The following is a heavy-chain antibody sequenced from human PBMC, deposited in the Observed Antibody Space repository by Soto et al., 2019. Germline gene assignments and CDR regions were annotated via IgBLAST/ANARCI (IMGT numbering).Heavy chain of an antibody. CDR2: ITSISGTI. J-gene: IGHJ6*04. CDR1: GFTFSAYS. V-gene: IGHV3-48*01. CDR3: ARGNTLFGVVN. Sequence: EVQLVESGGGVVQPGGSLRLSCAASGFTFSAYSMNWVRQAPGKGLEWVSHITSISGTIYYADSVKGRFTISRDNAKNSLYLQMDSLRAEDTAVYYCARGNTLFGVVNWSNGTTVTVSS. D-gene: IGHD3-3*01.